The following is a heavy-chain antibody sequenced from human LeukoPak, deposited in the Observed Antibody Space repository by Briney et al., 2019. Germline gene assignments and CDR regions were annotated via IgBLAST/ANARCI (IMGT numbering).Heavy chain of an antibody. CDR3: AKGSTGWYLLDY. Sequence: TGGSLRLSCEASGFTFSAYAMTWVRQAPGKGLEWVSTISGSGGSTFYAESVKGRFTISRDNSKNTLYVQMNSLRAEDTAVYFCAKGSTGWYLLDYWGQGTLVTVSS. CDR1: GFTFSAYA. CDR2: ISGSGGST. D-gene: IGHD6-19*01. V-gene: IGHV3-23*01. J-gene: IGHJ4*02.